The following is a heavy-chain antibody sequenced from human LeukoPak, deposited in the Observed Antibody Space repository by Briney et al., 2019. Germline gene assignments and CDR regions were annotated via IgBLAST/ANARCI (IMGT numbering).Heavy chain of an antibody. J-gene: IGHJ6*03. CDR3: AREVATIDYYYYTDA. CDR1: GFNIDNYG. D-gene: IGHD5-12*01. V-gene: IGHV3-20*04. CDR2: INWNGGST. Sequence: GGSLRLSCAASGFNIDNYGMNWVRQAPGKGLEWVSGINWNGGSTGYADPVKGRFTISRDNAKNSLYLQMNSLRAEDTALYYCAREVATIDYYYYTDAWGKGTRVTISS.